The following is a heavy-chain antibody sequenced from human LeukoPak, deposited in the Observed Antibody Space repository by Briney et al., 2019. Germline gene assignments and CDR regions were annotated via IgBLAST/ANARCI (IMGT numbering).Heavy chain of an antibody. CDR2: IYYSGST. CDR3: ARGRVTIFGVVIISPEGSYFDY. J-gene: IGHJ4*02. CDR1: GGSISSSSYY. Sequence: PSETLSLTCTVSGGSISSSSYYWGWIRQPPGKGLEWIGSIYYSGSTYYNPSLKSRVTISVDTSKNQFSLKLSSVTAADTAVYYCARGRVTIFGVVIISPEGSYFDYWGQGTLVTVSS. D-gene: IGHD3-3*01. V-gene: IGHV4-39*01.